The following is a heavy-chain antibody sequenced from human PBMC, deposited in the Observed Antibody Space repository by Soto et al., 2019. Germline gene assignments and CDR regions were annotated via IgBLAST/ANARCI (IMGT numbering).Heavy chain of an antibody. Sequence: GSLRLSFAAAGFTFSDYYMSWIRQAPGKGLEWVSYISSSGSTIYYADSVKGRFTISRDNAKNSLYLQMNSLRAEDTAVYYCARIDIVATRAFDYWGQGTLVTVSS. V-gene: IGHV3-11*01. CDR1: GFTFSDYY. CDR3: ARIDIVATRAFDY. J-gene: IGHJ4*02. D-gene: IGHD5-12*01. CDR2: ISSSGSTI.